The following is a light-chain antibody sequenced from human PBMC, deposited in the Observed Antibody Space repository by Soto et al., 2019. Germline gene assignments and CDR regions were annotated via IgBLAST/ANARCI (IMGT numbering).Light chain of an antibody. V-gene: IGLV2-8*01. CDR2: EVT. CDR3: SSYTSSTTLYV. J-gene: IGLJ1*01. CDR1: SSDVGGYNY. Sequence: QSALTQSPSASGSPGQSVTISCTGTSSDVGGYNYVSWYQQHPGKAPKLMIYEVTKRPSGVPDRFSASKSGNTASLTVSGLQAEDEADYYCSSYTSSTTLYVFGSGTKLTVL.